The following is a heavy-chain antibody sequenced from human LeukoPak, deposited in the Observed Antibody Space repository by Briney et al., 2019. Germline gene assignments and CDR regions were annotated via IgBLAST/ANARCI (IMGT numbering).Heavy chain of an antibody. V-gene: IGHV3-23*01. D-gene: IGHD5-18*01. J-gene: IGHJ3*02. CDR1: GFTFSTYA. Sequence: GESLRLSCAASGFTFSTYAMTWVRQAPGKGLEWVSGISGNSDMTYYADSVKGRFSISRDNSKNTLYLQMNSLRADDTALYYCAKRLWESKGLDPFDIWGQGTMVTVSS. CDR3: AKRLWESKGLDPFDI. CDR2: ISGNSDMT.